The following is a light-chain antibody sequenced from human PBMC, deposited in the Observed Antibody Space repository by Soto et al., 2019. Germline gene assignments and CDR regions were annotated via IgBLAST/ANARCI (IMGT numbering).Light chain of an antibody. CDR1: SSDVGSYNL. CDR2: ESS. Sequence: QSALTQPASVSGSPGQSITISCTGTSSDVGSYNLVSWYQQHPGKAPKLMIYESSKRPSGVSNRFSGSKSGNTASLTISGLQAEDEADYYCSSYAGSSIVVFGGGTQLTVL. CDR3: SSYAGSSIVV. J-gene: IGLJ2*01. V-gene: IGLV2-23*01.